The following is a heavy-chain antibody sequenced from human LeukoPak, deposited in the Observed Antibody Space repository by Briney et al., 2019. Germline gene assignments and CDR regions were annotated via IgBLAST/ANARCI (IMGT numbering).Heavy chain of an antibody. CDR3: ARRYCTTTTCFYFDY. CDR2: IKDSGYI. D-gene: IGHD2-2*01. Sequence: SETQSLTCTVSGGSISGSTSYWGWIRQPPWKGREWIGIIKDSGYIYYSPSLKSRVTISVDTSKTQFSLELTSATASDTAVYYCARRYCTTTTCFYFDYWGQGILVTVSS. V-gene: IGHV4-39*01. CDR1: GGSISGSTSY. J-gene: IGHJ4*02.